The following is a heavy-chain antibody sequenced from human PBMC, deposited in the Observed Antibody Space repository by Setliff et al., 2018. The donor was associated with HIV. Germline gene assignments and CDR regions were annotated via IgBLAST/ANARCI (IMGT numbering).Heavy chain of an antibody. CDR2: INAGNGNT. D-gene: IGHD5-18*01. CDR1: GYTFTSYA. V-gene: IGHV1-3*01. J-gene: IGHJ4*02. Sequence: SVKVSCKASGYTFTSYAMHWVRQAPGQRLEWMGWINAGNGNTKYSQKFQGRVTITRDTSASTAYMELSSLRSEDTAVYYCARAVGYSYAIFDYWGQGTLVTVSS. CDR3: ARAVGYSYAIFDY.